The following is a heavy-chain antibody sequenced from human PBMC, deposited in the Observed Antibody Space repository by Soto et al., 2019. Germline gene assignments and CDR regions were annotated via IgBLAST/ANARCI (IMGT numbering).Heavy chain of an antibody. CDR1: GGSISSSSYS. Sequence: QLQLQESGPRLVKPSETLSLTCSVSGGSISSSSYSWGWIRQPPGKGLEWIGTIYYSGSTHYNPSLESRVAISADTPTNQLSLRLSSVTAADTAVYYCGRQPGHCGSTTCFGYYSVDVWGQGTTVTVS. CDR3: GRQPGHCGSTTCFGYYSVDV. V-gene: IGHV4-39*01. CDR2: IYYSGST. J-gene: IGHJ6*02. D-gene: IGHD2-2*01.